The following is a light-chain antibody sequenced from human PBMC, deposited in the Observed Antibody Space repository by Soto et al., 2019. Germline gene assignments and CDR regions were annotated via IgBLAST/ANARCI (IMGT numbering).Light chain of an antibody. V-gene: IGKV3-15*01. Sequence: IVMPQSPSTLSVSPGERSTLSCMASQSFSSNLAWYQQNPGQAPRLLIYGASTRATGIPARFSASGSGTDFTLTISSLEPEDFAVYYCQQRYNWPRTFGQGTKVDIK. J-gene: IGKJ1*01. CDR2: GAS. CDR1: QSFSSN. CDR3: QQRYNWPRT.